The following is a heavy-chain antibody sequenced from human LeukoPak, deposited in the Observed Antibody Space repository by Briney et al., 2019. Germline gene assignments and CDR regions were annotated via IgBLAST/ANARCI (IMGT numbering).Heavy chain of an antibody. CDR1: GFTFSSFA. CDR3: AKDRKGGGIVVVLDY. D-gene: IGHD3-22*01. Sequence: GGSLRLSCAASGFTFSSFAMSWVRQAQGKGLEWVTAISGSGGRTYYADSVKGRFTISRDNSKNTLYLQMNSLRAEDTAVYYCAKDRKGGGIVVVLDYWGRGTLVTVSS. V-gene: IGHV3-23*01. CDR2: ISGSGGRT. J-gene: IGHJ4*02.